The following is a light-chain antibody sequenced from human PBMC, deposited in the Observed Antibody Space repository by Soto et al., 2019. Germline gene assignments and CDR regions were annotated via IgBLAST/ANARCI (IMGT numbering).Light chain of an antibody. CDR3: QQYGSSPRT. CDR2: GAS. J-gene: IGKJ1*01. CDR1: QTVDSY. Sequence: EIVLTHSPGTLSLSPGERATLSCRASQTVDSYLAWYQQKPGQAPRLLIYGASSRATGIPDRFSGSGSGTDFTLTISRLEPEDFAVYYCQQYGSSPRTFGQGTKVDI. V-gene: IGKV3-20*01.